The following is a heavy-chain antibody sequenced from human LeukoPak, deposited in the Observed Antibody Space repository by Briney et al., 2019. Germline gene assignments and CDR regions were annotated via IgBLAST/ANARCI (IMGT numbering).Heavy chain of an antibody. CDR1: GYTFTGYY. Sequence: GASVKVSCKASGYTFTGYYMHWVRQAPGQGLEWMGWINPNSGGTNYAQKFQGRVTMTRDTSISTAYMELSRLRSEDTAVYYCARGRFLLYSSSFLDAFDIWGQGTMVTVSS. J-gene: IGHJ3*02. CDR2: INPNSGGT. D-gene: IGHD6-6*01. CDR3: ARGRFLLYSSSFLDAFDI. V-gene: IGHV1-2*02.